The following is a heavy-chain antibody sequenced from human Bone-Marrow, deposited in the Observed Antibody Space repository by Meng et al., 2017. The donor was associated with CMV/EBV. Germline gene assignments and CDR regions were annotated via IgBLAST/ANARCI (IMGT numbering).Heavy chain of an antibody. J-gene: IGHJ6*02. CDR3: ARARSEHSYAYDGTDYYYYYGMDV. V-gene: IGHV1-2*06. Sequence: ASVKVSCKASGYTFTVYYMHWVRQAPGQGLEWMGRINPNSGGADFAQKFQGRVTMTRDTFISTAYMEVSRLRSDDTAVYFRARARSEHSYAYDGTDYYYYYGMDVWGQGTTVTFSS. D-gene: IGHD5-18*01. CDR2: INPNSGGA. CDR1: GYTFTVYY.